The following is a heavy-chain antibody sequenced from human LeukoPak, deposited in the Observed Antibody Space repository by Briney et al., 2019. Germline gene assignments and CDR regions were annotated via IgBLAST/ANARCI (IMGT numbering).Heavy chain of an antibody. CDR1: GGSFSGYY. CDR2: IHFSGAS. J-gene: IGHJ4*02. V-gene: IGHV4-34*01. CDR3: ARSDYYDSSGSDY. D-gene: IGHD3-22*01. Sequence: SETLSLTCAVYGGSFSGYYWSWIRQPPGKGLEWIASIHFSGASYYNPSLKSRVTISVDTSKNQFSLKLSSVTAADTAVYYCARSDYYDSSGSDYWGQGTLVTVSS.